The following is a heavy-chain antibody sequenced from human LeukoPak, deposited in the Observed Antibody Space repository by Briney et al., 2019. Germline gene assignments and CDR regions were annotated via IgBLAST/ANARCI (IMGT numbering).Heavy chain of an antibody. CDR1: GGSISSYY. CDR3: ARAHFLFCSSTSCYPNWFDP. J-gene: IGHJ5*02. D-gene: IGHD2-2*01. Sequence: PSETLSLTCTVSGGSISSYYWSWIRQPPGKGLEWIGYIYHSGSTYYNPSLKSRVTISVDRSKNQFSLKLSSVTAADTAVYYCARAHFLFCSSTSCYPNWFDPWGQGTLVTVSS. CDR2: IYHSGST. V-gene: IGHV4-59*12.